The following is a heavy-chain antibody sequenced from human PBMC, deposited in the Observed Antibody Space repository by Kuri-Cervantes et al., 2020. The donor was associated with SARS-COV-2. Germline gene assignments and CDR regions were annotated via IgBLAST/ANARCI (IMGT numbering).Heavy chain of an antibody. Sequence: ASVKVSCKAPETTFPNYDINWVRQATGQGLEWMGMVKTNSGNTLYAQIFQGRVTMTRDTSISTAYMELSRLRSDDTAVYYCARDRTIRVLATFAYWGQGTLVTVSS. CDR3: ARDRTIRVLATFAY. J-gene: IGHJ4*02. CDR1: ETTFPNYD. CDR2: VKTNSGNT. V-gene: IGHV1-8*01. D-gene: IGHD5-24*01.